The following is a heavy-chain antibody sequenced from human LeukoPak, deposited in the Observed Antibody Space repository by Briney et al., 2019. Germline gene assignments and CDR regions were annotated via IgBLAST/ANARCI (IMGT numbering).Heavy chain of an antibody. V-gene: IGHV1-69*13. J-gene: IGHJ6*02. CDR2: VIPIFGTA. D-gene: IGHD1-14*01. Sequence: SVKVSCKASGGTFSSYAISWVRQAPGQGLEWMGGVIPIFGTANYAQKFQGRVTITADESTSTAYMELSSLRSEDTAVYYCVRDPRRNQLAMYDYYYGMDVWGQGTTVTVSS. CDR1: GGTFSSYA. CDR3: VRDPRRNQLAMYDYYYGMDV.